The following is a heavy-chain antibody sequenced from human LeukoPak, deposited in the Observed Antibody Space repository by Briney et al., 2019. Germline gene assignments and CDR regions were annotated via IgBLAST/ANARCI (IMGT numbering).Heavy chain of an antibody. V-gene: IGHV3-21*01. CDR1: GFTFSSYS. D-gene: IGHD2-2*01. CDR3: ARVQAVVPAASWFDP. J-gene: IGHJ5*02. Sequence: KPGGSLRLSCAASGFTFSSYSMNWVRQAPGKGLEWVSSISSSSSYIYYADSVKGRFTISRDNAKNSLYLQMNSLRAEDTAVYYCARVQAVVPAASWFDPWGQGTLVTVSS. CDR2: ISSSSSYI.